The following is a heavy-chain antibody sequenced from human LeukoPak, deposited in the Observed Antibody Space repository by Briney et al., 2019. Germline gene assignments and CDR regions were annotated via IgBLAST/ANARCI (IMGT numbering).Heavy chain of an antibody. D-gene: IGHD2-8*01. V-gene: IGHV4-4*07. Sequence: PSETLSLTCTVPGGSISGYYWNWIRQPAEKGLEWIGRIYASGNTNYNPTLKSRVTVSVDTSKNQFSLKLNFVTAADTAVYYCARGYGSYAYWGQGTLVTVSS. J-gene: IGHJ4*02. CDR2: IYASGNT. CDR3: ARGYGSYAY. CDR1: GGSISGYY.